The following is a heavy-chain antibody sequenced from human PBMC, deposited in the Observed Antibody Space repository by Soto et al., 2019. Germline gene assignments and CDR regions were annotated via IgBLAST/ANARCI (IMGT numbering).Heavy chain of an antibody. CDR3: AKLASDSGDYGGFDY. D-gene: IGHD4-17*01. Sequence: GGSLRLSCAASGFTFSSHAMSWVRQAPGQGLEWVSSIRGSDSSTYYADSVKGRFTISRDNSNNTLYLQMNSLSAEDTALYFCAKLASDSGDYGGFDYWGQGTPVTVSS. V-gene: IGHV3-23*01. CDR1: GFTFSSHA. CDR2: IRGSDSST. J-gene: IGHJ4*02.